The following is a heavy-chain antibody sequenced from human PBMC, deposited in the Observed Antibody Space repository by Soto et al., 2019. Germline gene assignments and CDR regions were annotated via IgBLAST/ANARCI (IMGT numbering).Heavy chain of an antibody. CDR3: ARDGVLRFLEWSGYYYYYGMDV. CDR2: IYTSGST. CDR1: GGSISSYY. J-gene: IGHJ6*02. D-gene: IGHD3-3*01. Sequence: SETLSLTCTVSGGSISSYYWSWIRQPAGKGLEWIWRIYTSGSTNYNPSLKSRVTMSVDTSKNQFSLKLSSVTAADTAVYYCARDGVLRFLEWSGYYYYYGMDVWGQGTTVTVSS. V-gene: IGHV4-4*07.